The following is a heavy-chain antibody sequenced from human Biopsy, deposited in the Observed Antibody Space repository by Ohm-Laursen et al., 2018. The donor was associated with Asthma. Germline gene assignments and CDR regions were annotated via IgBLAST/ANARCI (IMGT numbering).Heavy chain of an antibody. D-gene: IGHD1-26*01. CDR3: AKEVFPGWELRRGPEN. CDR2: IKHDGTEK. Sequence: SLRLSCAASGFTFGDYWMSWVRQVPGKGLEWVANIKHDGTEKNRVDSLKGRFTISRDNAKNSLYLQMNSLRAEDTAVYYCAKEVFPGWELRRGPENWGQGTLVTVSS. J-gene: IGHJ4*02. CDR1: GFTFGDYW. V-gene: IGHV3-7*04.